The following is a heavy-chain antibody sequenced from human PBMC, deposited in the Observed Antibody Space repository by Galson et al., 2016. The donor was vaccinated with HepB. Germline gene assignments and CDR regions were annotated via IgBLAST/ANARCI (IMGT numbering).Heavy chain of an antibody. CDR2: ISSGSSTI. CDR3: ARDGWAVTGTPFFDY. Sequence: LRLSCAASGFTFSSYSMNWVRQPPGKGLEWVSYISSGSSTIYYADSVKGRFTIARDNAKNSLFLQMNSLRAEDTAVYYCARDGWAVTGTPFFDYWGQGTLVTVSS. CDR1: GFTFSSYS. V-gene: IGHV3-48*01. J-gene: IGHJ4*02. D-gene: IGHD6-13*01.